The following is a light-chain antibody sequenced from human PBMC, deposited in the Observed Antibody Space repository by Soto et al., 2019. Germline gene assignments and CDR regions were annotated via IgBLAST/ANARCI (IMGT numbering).Light chain of an antibody. CDR2: ATS. CDR3: QKYNSAPLT. CDR1: QGIAPY. J-gene: IGKJ4*01. V-gene: IGKV1-27*01. Sequence: DVQMTQSPSSLSAFVGDRVTITCRASQGIAPYLAWFQQKPGKVPKLLIYATSTLQSGVPSRFSGSGSGTNFPLNNNSLQPEDVGTYYCQKYNSAPLTFGGGTKVEIK.